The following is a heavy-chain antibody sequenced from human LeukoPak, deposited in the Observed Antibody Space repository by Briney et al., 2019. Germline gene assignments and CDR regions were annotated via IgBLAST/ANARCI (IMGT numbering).Heavy chain of an antibody. D-gene: IGHD3/OR15-3a*01. Sequence: PSETLSLTCTVSGGFNYSDYWSWIRQPPGKGLEWIGHISNSGSTSYSPSLESRVSISLDTSKNQSSLKLTSITAADTAVYYCARALWTVTYWGQGALVTVSS. V-gene: IGHV4-59*01. CDR1: GGFNYSDY. CDR2: ISNSGST. J-gene: IGHJ4*02. CDR3: ARALWTVTY.